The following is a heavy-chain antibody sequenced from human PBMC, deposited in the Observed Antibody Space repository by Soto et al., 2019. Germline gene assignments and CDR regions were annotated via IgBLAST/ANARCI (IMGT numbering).Heavy chain of an antibody. Sequence: SVKVSCKASGGTFSSYTISWVRQAPGQGLEWMGGMIPIFGTANYAQKFQGRVTITADESTSTAYMELSSLRSEGTAVYYCARGINRWRQLWYFDLWGRGTLGTVSS. CDR2: MIPIFGTA. CDR3: ARGINRWRQLWYFDL. CDR1: GGTFSSYT. D-gene: IGHD5-12*01. V-gene: IGHV1-69*13. J-gene: IGHJ2*01.